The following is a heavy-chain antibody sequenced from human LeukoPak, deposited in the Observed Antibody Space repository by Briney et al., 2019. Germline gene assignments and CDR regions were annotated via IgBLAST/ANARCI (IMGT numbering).Heavy chain of an antibody. J-gene: IGHJ4*01. CDR1: GFTFSNYA. D-gene: IGHD5-24*01. V-gene: IGHV3-23*01. Sequence: GGSLRLSCAASGFTFSNYAMSWVRQAPGKGLEWVSTISESSGNTYYADSVKGRFTISRDNSKNTLYLQMNSLRAEDTAVYYCARDRPGDGYNSDWGQGTLVTVSS. CDR2: ISESSGNT. CDR3: ARDRPGDGYNSD.